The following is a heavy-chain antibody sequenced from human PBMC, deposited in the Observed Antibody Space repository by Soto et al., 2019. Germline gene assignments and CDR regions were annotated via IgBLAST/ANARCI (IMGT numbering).Heavy chain of an antibody. D-gene: IGHD3-9*01. CDR2: INPNSGVT. V-gene: IGHV1-2*02. CDR1: GYTFTGYY. CDR3: ASDRILPRYYNVPGYFQH. J-gene: IGHJ1*01. Sequence: QVQLVQSGAEVKKPGASVKVSCKASGYTFTGYYMHWVRQAPGQGLEWMGWINPNSGVTNYAQKFQGRVTMTRDTSISTAYMDLSRLRSDDTAVYYCASDRILPRYYNVPGYFQHWGQGTLVTVSS.